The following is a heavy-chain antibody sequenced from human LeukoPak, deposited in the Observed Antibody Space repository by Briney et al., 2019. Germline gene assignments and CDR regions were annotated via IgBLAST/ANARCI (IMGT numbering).Heavy chain of an antibody. CDR2: ISGSGVST. D-gene: IGHD3-9*01. Sequence: GGSLRLSCAASGFTFSSYAMSRVRQAPGKGLEWVSAISGSGVSTYYADSVKGRFTISRDNSKNTLYVQMNSLRDEDTAVYYCAKGLRYYDYWGQGTLVTVSS. J-gene: IGHJ4*02. CDR3: AKGLRYYDY. CDR1: GFTFSSYA. V-gene: IGHV3-23*01.